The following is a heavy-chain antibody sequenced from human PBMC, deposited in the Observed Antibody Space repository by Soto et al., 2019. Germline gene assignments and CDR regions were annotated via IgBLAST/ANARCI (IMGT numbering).Heavy chain of an antibody. CDR1: GFTFSSYA. V-gene: IGHV3-23*01. J-gene: IGHJ6*02. Sequence: GGSLRLSCAASGFTFSSYAMSWVRQAPGKGLEWVSAISGSGGSTYYADSVKGRFTISRDNSKNTLYLQMDSLRAEDTAVYYCANDRSYGYYYYGMDVWGQGTTVTAP. CDR2: ISGSGGST. D-gene: IGHD5-18*01. CDR3: ANDRSYGYYYYGMDV.